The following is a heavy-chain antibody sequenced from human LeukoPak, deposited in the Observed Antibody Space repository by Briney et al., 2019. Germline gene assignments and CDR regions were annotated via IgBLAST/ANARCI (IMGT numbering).Heavy chain of an antibody. J-gene: IGHJ3*02. Sequence: SETLSLTCTVSGGSISSYYWSWIRQPAGKGLEWIGRIYTSGSTNYNPSLKSGVTMSVDTSKNQFSLKLNSVTAADTAVYYCAKSNGYGLVDIWGQGTMVTASS. CDR3: AKSNGYGLVDI. D-gene: IGHD3-10*01. CDR1: GGSISSYY. V-gene: IGHV4-4*07. CDR2: IYTSGST.